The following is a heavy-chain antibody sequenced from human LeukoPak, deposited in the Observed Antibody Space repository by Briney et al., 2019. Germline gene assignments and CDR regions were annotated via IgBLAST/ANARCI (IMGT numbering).Heavy chain of an antibody. Sequence: GACLQSPCKGSGYGFTSYWIGWVRPMPGKSLEWMGIIYPGDSDTRYCPSFQRQVTISPDKSISTAYLQWSSLKASDTAMYCCARRARDGYNLDIWGQGTKATVSS. J-gene: IGHJ3*02. D-gene: IGHD5-24*01. CDR3: ARRARDGYNLDI. V-gene: IGHV5-51*01. CDR2: IYPGDSDT. CDR1: GYGFTSYW.